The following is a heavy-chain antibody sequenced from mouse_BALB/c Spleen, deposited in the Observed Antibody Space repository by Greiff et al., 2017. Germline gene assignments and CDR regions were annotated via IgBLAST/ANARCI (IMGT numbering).Heavy chain of an antibody. CDR3: AREGDYYGSGFAY. V-gene: IGHV5-4*02. J-gene: IGHJ3*01. CDR2: ISDGGSYT. CDR1: GFTFSDYY. Sequence: EVMLVESGGGLVKPGGSLKLSCAASGFTFSDYYMYWVRQTPEKRLEWVATISDGGSYTYYPDSVKGRFTISRDNAKNNLYLQMSSLKSEDTAMYYCAREGDYYGSGFAYWGQGTLVTVSA. D-gene: IGHD1-1*01.